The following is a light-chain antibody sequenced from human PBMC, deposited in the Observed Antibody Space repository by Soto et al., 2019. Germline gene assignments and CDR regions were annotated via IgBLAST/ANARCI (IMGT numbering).Light chain of an antibody. Sequence: DIVMTQSPDSLAVSLGERATVNCKSSQTVLYSSDNKSYLAWYQQKPGQPPELLIYWASTRESGVPDRFSGSGSGTEFTLTISSLQAEDVAIYYCQQYYTTPYTFGQGTRLEVK. CDR2: WAS. CDR3: QQYYTTPYT. V-gene: IGKV4-1*01. CDR1: QTVLYSSDNKSY. J-gene: IGKJ2*01.